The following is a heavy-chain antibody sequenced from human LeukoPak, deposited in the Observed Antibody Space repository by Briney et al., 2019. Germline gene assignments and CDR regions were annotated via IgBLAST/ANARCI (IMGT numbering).Heavy chain of an antibody. V-gene: IGHV3-15*01. J-gene: IGHJ4*02. CDR1: GFSFNDAW. CDR2: IKSDTDGEKN. CDR3: TTDPHSGYCSGVSCYPYDY. D-gene: IGHD2-15*01. Sequence: GGSLRLSCAASGFSFNDAWMSWVRQAPGKGLEWVGRIKSDTDGEKNDYAAPVKGRFTISRHDSRNTLYLQMTTLKTEDTALYYCTTDPHSGYCSGVSCYPYDYWGQGTLVTVSS.